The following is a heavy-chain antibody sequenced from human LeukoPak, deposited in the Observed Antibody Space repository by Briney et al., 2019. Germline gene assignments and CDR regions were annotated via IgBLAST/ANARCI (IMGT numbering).Heavy chain of an antibody. J-gene: IGHJ4*02. Sequence: SVKLSCKASGATFSSYTISWVRQAPGQGREWMGGIIPIFGTANYAQKFQARVTITADESTSTAYMELSGLSSEDTAVYYCVRAGDTAMATQDWGQGTLVTVSS. CDR3: VRAGDTAMATQD. D-gene: IGHD5-18*01. CDR1: GATFSSYT. CDR2: IIPIFGTA. V-gene: IGHV1-69*13.